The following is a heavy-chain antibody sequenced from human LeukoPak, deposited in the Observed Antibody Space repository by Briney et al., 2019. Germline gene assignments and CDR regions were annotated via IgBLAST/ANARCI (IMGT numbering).Heavy chain of an antibody. V-gene: IGHV3-30*04. J-gene: IGHJ3*02. D-gene: IGHD6-13*01. CDR3: ARQPYSSSWYGFDAFDI. CDR1: GFTFSSYA. CDR2: ISYDGSNK. Sequence: PGRSLRLSCAASGFTFSSYAMHWVRQPTGKGLEWVAVISYDGSNKYYADSVKGRFTISRDNSKNTLYLQMNSLRSEDTAVYYCARQPYSSSWYGFDAFDIWGQGTMVTVSS.